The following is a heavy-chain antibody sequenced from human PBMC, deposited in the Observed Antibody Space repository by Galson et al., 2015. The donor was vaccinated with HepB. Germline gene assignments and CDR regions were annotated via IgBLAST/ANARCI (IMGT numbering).Heavy chain of an antibody. CDR3: ARDLAVAGPNRDY. V-gene: IGHV3-21*01. J-gene: IGHJ4*02. D-gene: IGHD6-19*01. CDR1: GFTFSSYS. CDR2: ISSSSSYI. Sequence: SLRLSCAASGFTFSSYSMNWVRQAPGKGLEWVSSISSSSSYIYYADSVKGRFTISRDNAKNSLYLQMNSLRAEDTAVYYCARDLAVAGPNRDYWGQGTLVTVSS.